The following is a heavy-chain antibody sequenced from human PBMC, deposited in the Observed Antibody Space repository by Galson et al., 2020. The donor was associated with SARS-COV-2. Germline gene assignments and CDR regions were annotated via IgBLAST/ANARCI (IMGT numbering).Heavy chain of an antibody. CDR1: GFTVSSNY. D-gene: IGHD3-22*01. V-gene: IGHV3-53*01. CDR3: AKDRLEGWSYYYDSSGYYSGY. CDR2: IYSDGNT. J-gene: IGHJ4*02. Sequence: GESLKISCAVSGFTVSSNYMSWVRQAPGKGLEWVSVIYSDGNTYYADSVKGRFAISRDNSKNTLYLQMNSLRAEDTAVYYCAKDRLEGWSYYYDSSGYYSGYWGQGTLVTVSS.